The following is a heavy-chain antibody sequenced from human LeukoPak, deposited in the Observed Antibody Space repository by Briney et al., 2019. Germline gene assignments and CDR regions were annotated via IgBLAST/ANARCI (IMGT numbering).Heavy chain of an antibody. Sequence: PGGSLRLSCAASGFSFGSYSINGVRQAPGKGLGWVSYISGDGNAKHYTDSVKGRFTISRDNAKNALYLQMNSLRAEDTAVYFCARDYVYAFDYWGQGTLVTVSS. CDR2: ISGDGNAK. D-gene: IGHD2/OR15-2a*01. CDR1: GFSFGSYS. V-gene: IGHV3-48*01. CDR3: ARDYVYAFDY. J-gene: IGHJ4*02.